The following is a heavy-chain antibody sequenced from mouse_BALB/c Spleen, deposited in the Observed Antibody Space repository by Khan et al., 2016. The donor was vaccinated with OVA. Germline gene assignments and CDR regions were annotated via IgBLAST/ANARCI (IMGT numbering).Heavy chain of an antibody. Sequence: QVQLQQSGTELARPGASVKLSCKASGYTFTDYYITWVKQRTGQGLEWIGEIYPGSGNTYYNEKFRGKATLTADKSSNTAYMQHSSLTSEDAAVYFGARMDTTSVDYWGQGTTLTVSS. CDR2: IYPGSGNT. CDR3: ARMDTTSVDY. CDR1: GYTFTDYY. J-gene: IGHJ2*01. D-gene: IGHD2-3*01. V-gene: IGHV1-77*01.